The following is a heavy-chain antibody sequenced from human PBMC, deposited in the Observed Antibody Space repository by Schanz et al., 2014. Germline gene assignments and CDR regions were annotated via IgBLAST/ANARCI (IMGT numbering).Heavy chain of an antibody. CDR2: IGNGGVTI. CDR3: ARIGGSVFDS. D-gene: IGHD3-10*01. CDR1: GFMFISYG. Sequence: VQLVESGGGVVQPGRSLRLSCAASGFMFISYGMHWVLQAPGKGLEWVSYIGNGGVTIYYADSVKCRFTISRDNSNNALYLQRNSRRAVDTGVYYCARIGGSVFDSWAQGTLVTVSS. J-gene: IGHJ4*02. V-gene: IGHV3-48*04.